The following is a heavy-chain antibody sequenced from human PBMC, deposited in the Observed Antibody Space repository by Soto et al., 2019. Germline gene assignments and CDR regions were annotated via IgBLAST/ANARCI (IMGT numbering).Heavy chain of an antibody. CDR1: GGSISRGTYY. CDR3: ARLLLSGSGSRVYFDS. J-gene: IGHJ4*02. V-gene: IGHV4-39*01. CDR2: INYSGKT. Sequence: QLQLQESGPGLVKPSETLSLTCTVSGGSISRGTYYWGWVRQSPGKGLEWIGSINYSGKTYYNPSLKSRVAISVDTSKSQFSLKLTSVTAADTFVYYCARLLLSGSGSRVYFDSWGQGTLVTVSS. D-gene: IGHD3-10*01.